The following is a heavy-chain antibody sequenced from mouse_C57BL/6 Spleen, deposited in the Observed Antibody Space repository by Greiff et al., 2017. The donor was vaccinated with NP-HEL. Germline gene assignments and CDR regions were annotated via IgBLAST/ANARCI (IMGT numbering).Heavy chain of an antibody. D-gene: IGHD1-1*01. J-gene: IGHJ4*01. V-gene: IGHV2-2*01. CDR3: ARKRNYGSDYYAMDY. Sequence: QVQLKESGPGLVQPSQSLSITCTVSGFSLTSYGVHWVRQSPGKGLEWLGVIWSGGSTDYNAAFISRLSISKDNSKSQVFFKMNSLQADDTAIYYCARKRNYGSDYYAMDYWGRGTSVTVSS. CDR2: IWSGGST. CDR1: GFSLTSYG.